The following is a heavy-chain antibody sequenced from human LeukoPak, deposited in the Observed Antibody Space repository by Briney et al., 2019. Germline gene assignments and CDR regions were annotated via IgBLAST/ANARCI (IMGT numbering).Heavy chain of an antibody. CDR2: IYTSGGT. J-gene: IGHJ4*02. CDR1: GGSISSGSYY. CDR3: ARLCPPYYYDSSGYYSTDY. V-gene: IGHV4-61*02. D-gene: IGHD3-22*01. Sequence: SQTLSLTCTVSGGSISSGSYYWSWIRQPAGKGLEWIGRIYTSGGTNYNPSLKSRVTISVDTSKNQFSLKLSSVTAADTAVYYCARLCPPYYYDSSGYYSTDYWGQGTLVTVSS.